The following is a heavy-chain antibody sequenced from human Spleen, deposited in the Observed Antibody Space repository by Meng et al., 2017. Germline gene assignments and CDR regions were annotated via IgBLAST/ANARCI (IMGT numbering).Heavy chain of an antibody. CDR2: INHSGST. CDR1: GGSISSSNW. D-gene: IGHD1-26*01. CDR3: ARDRVGGTAAQFDY. Sequence: QVQLREWGAGRLKPSETLSLTCAVSGGSISSSNWWTWVRLPPGKGLEWIGEINHSGSTNYNPSLKSRVTISVDTSKNQFSLKLSSVTAADTAVYYCARDRVGGTAAQFDYWGQGTLVTVSS. V-gene: IGHV4-4*02. J-gene: IGHJ4*02.